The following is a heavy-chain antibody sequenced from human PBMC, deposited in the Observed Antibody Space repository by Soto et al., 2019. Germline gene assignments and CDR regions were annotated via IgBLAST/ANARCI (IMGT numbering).Heavy chain of an antibody. CDR3: ARDSIGTGSYPTYYYYGMDV. D-gene: IGHD3-10*01. V-gene: IGHV4-31*03. Sequence: SETLSLTCTVSGGSISSGGYYWSWIRQHPGKGLEWIGYIYYSGSTYYNPSLKSRVTISVDTSKNQFSLKLSSVTAADTAVYYCARDSIGTGSYPTYYYYGMDVWGQGTTVTVSS. CDR1: GGSISSGGYY. J-gene: IGHJ6*02. CDR2: IYYSGST.